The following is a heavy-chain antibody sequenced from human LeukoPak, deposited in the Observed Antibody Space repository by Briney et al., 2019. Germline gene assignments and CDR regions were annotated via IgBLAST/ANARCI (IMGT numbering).Heavy chain of an antibody. CDR3: ARAYTSPNGPY. CDR2: INPNSGGT. D-gene: IGHD3-16*01. J-gene: IGHJ4*02. V-gene: IGHV1-2*02. CDR1: GYTFIAYY. Sequence: ASVKVSCKASGYTFIAYYLHWVRQAPGRGLEWMGWINPNSGGTNYAQKFQGRVTMTRDTSITTAYMELNRLRSDDTAVYYCARAYTSPNGPYWGQGILVTVSS.